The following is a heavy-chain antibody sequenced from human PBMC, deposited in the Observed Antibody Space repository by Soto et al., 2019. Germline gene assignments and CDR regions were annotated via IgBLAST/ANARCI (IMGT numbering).Heavy chain of an antibody. CDR1: GGSISSGDYY. D-gene: IGHD6-19*01. CDR3: ARGPQWWLVKGTNWYER. CDR2: IYYSGST. Sequence: PSETLSLTCTVSGGSISSGDYYWSWILHPPGKGLEWIGYIYYSGSTYYNPSLKSRVTISVDTSKNQFSLKLSSVTAADTAVYYCARGPQWWLVKGTNWYERLGQGTLVNVSP. J-gene: IGHJ5*01. V-gene: IGHV4-30-4*01.